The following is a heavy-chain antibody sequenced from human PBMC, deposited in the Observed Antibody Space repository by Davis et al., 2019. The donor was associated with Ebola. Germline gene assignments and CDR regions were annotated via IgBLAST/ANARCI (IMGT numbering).Heavy chain of an antibody. CDR1: GFTFSGSA. V-gene: IGHV3-73*01. CDR2: IRSKANSYAT. Sequence: GESLKISCAASGFTFSGSAMHWVRQASGKGLEWVGRIRSKANSYATAYAASVKGRFTISRDDSKNTAYLQMNSLKTEDTAVYYCTRGNYDFWSGYHDYWGQGTLVTVSS. D-gene: IGHD3-3*01. J-gene: IGHJ4*02. CDR3: TRGNYDFWSGYHDY.